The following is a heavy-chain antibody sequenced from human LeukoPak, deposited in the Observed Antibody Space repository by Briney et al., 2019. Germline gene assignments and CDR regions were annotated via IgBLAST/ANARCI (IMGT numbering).Heavy chain of an antibody. D-gene: IGHD1-26*01. CDR3: AKDPSSGSYLFDY. Sequence: PGGSLRLSCAASGFTFISYGMHWVRQAPGKGLEWVAFIRYDGSNKYYADSVKGRFTISRDNSKNTLYLQMNSLRAEDTAVYYCAKDPSSGSYLFDYWGQGTLVTVSS. CDR2: IRYDGSNK. CDR1: GFTFISYG. V-gene: IGHV3-30*02. J-gene: IGHJ4*02.